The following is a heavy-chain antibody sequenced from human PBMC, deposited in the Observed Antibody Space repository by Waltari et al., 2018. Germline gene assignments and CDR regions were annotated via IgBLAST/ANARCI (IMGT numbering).Heavy chain of an antibody. Sequence: QVLLQESGAGLVKPAETLSLTCTVSGDSISTYSWGWIRQPPGQGLEWSGYINYSGSTNSNPSLKSRVTMSVDMSTNQFYLKFSSVTAADTAVYYCAREVPTYPGDSAFFYYLDVWGKGATVTVSS. CDR2: INYSGST. J-gene: IGHJ6*03. D-gene: IGHD2-21*02. V-gene: IGHV4-59*01. CDR1: GDSISTYS. CDR3: AREVPTYPGDSAFFYYLDV.